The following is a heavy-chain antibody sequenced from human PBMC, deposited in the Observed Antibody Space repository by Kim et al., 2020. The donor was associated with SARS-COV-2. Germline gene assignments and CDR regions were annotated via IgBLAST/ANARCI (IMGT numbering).Heavy chain of an antibody. CDR3: VKGLLWFGENHWFDP. D-gene: IGHD3-10*01. J-gene: IGHJ5*02. Sequence: DSVKGRFTISRDNSKNTLYLQMSSLRAEDTAVYYCVKGLLWFGENHWFDPWGQGTLVTVSS. V-gene: IGHV3-64D*06.